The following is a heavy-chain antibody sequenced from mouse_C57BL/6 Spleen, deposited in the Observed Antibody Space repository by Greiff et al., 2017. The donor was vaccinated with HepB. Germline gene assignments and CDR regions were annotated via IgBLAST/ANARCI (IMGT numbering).Heavy chain of an antibody. CDR1: GYTFTDYY. CDR3: ARSYYYGSSAFDY. J-gene: IGHJ2*01. D-gene: IGHD1-1*01. Sequence: VQLQQSGPVLVKPGASVKMSCKASGYTFTDYYMNWVKQSHGKSLEWIGVINPYNGGTSYNQKFKGKATLTVDKSSSTAYMELNSLTSEDSAVYYCARSYYYGSSAFDYWGQGTTLTVSS. CDR2: INPYNGGT. V-gene: IGHV1-19*01.